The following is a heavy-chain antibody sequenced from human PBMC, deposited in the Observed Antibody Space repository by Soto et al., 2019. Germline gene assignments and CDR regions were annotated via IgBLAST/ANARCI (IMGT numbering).Heavy chain of an antibody. Sequence: ETLSLTCTVSGGSISSYYWSWIRQPPGKGLEWIGYIYYSGSTNYNPSLKSRVTISVDTSKNQFSLKLSSVTAADTAVYYCARGRSIIYFDYWGQGTLVTVSS. CDR1: GGSISSYY. CDR3: ARGRSIIYFDY. J-gene: IGHJ4*02. V-gene: IGHV4-59*01. D-gene: IGHD3-3*02. CDR2: IYYSGST.